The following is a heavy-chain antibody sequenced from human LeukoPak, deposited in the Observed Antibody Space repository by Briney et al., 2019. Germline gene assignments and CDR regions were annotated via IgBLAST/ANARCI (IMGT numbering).Heavy chain of an antibody. Sequence: PSETLSRTCTVSGGSISSYNWSWIRQPPGKGLEWIGNIYYSGSTNYNPSLKSRVTISVDESKSQFSLKLSSVTAADTAVYYCARELDYYGSGSYSYYYGMDVWGKGTTVTVSS. CDR1: GGSISSYN. V-gene: IGHV4-59*01. J-gene: IGHJ6*04. CDR3: ARELDYYGSGSYSYYYGMDV. CDR2: IYYSGST. D-gene: IGHD3-10*01.